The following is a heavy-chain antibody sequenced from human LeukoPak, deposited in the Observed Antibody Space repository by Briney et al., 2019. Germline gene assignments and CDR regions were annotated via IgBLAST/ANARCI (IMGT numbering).Heavy chain of an antibody. CDR3: ATVLAVAGTRGWDFDY. Sequence: ASVKVSCKVSGYTLTELSMHWVRQAPGKGLEWMGGSDPEDGETIYAQKFQGRATMTEDTSTDTAYMELSSLRSEDTAVYYCATVLAVAGTRGWDFDYWGQGTLVTVSS. D-gene: IGHD6-19*01. J-gene: IGHJ4*02. CDR2: SDPEDGET. CDR1: GYTLTELS. V-gene: IGHV1-24*01.